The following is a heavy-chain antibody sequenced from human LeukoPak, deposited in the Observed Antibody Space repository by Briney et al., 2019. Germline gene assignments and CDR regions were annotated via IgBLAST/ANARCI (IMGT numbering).Heavy chain of an antibody. V-gene: IGHV3-11*01. Sequence: GGSLRLSCAASGFTFSNAWMSWVRQAPGKGLEWVSYISSSGSTIYYADSVKGRFTISRDNAKNSLYLQMNSLRAEDTAVYYCARDHKRSTYYYDSSGYYPGYWGQGTLVTVSS. J-gene: IGHJ4*02. CDR3: ARDHKRSTYYYDSSGYYPGY. CDR2: ISSSGSTI. CDR1: GFTFSNAW. D-gene: IGHD3-22*01.